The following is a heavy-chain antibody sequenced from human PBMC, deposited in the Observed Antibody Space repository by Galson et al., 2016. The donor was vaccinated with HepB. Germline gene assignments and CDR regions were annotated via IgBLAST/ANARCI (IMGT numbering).Heavy chain of an antibody. D-gene: IGHD3-22*01. CDR2: ISYSGIT. J-gene: IGHJ2*01. CDR1: GGSINSYY. CDR3: ARPNYHEGSDLHSWYFHL. V-gene: IGHV4-59*08. Sequence: SETLSLTCTVSGGSINSYYWSWIRQPPGKGLEWIGYISYSGITKYNPSLKSRVTMSVDTSKNQFSLNLNSMTAADTALYFCARPNYHEGSDLHSWYFHLWGRGTLVTVSS.